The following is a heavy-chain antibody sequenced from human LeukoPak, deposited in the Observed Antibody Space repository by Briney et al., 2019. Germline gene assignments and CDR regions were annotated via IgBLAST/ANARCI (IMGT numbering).Heavy chain of an antibody. J-gene: IGHJ4*02. Sequence: ASVKVSCKASGYTFTSYYMHWVRQAPGQGLEWLGIINPSGGITSYAQKFQGRVTITADKSTSTAYMELSSLRSEDTAVYYCARWTQDSSGYYAAAVDYWGQGTLVTVSS. CDR3: ARWTQDSSGYYAAAVDY. CDR2: INPSGGIT. CDR1: GYTFTSYY. V-gene: IGHV1-46*01. D-gene: IGHD3-22*01.